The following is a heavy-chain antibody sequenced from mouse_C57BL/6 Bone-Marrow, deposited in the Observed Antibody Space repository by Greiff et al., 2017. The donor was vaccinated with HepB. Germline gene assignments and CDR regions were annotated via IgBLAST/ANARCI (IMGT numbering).Heavy chain of an antibody. J-gene: IGHJ2*01. D-gene: IGHD2-4*01. Sequence: VKLQQPGAELVMPGASVKLSCKASGYTFTSYWMHWVKQRPGQGLEWIGEIDPSDSYTNYNQKFKGKSTLTVDKSSSTAYMQLSSLTSEDSAVYYCARDYDYYFDYWGQGTTLTVSS. CDR1: GYTFTSYW. CDR2: IDPSDSYT. V-gene: IGHV1-69*01. CDR3: ARDYDYYFDY.